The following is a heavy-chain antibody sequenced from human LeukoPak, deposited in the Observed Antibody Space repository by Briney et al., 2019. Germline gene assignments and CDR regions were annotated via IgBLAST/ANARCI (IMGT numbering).Heavy chain of an antibody. CDR3: ARDYPVDSILWEDYFDH. V-gene: IGHV3-23*01. CDR1: GFTFSDYG. J-gene: IGHJ4*02. CDR2: ISESGDDT. D-gene: IGHD2-21*01. Sequence: PGGSLRLSCVASGFTFSDYGLSWVRQAPGQGLEWVSCISESGDDTDNADSVKGRFTVSRDNSKNTLYLQMNSLRAEDTAVYYCARDYPVDSILWEDYFDHWGQGTLVTVSS.